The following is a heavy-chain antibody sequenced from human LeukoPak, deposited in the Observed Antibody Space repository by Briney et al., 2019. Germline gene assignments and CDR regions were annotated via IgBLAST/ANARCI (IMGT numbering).Heavy chain of an antibody. CDR2: INHSGST. CDR1: GGSFSGCY. CDR3: ARASFIAARPYDP. V-gene: IGHV4-34*01. D-gene: IGHD6-6*01. Sequence: PSETLSLTCAVYGGSFSGCYWSWICQPPGKGLEWIGEINHSGSTNYNPSLKSRVTISVDTSKNQFSLKLSSVTAADTAVYYCARASFIAARPYDPWGQGTLVTVSS. J-gene: IGHJ5*02.